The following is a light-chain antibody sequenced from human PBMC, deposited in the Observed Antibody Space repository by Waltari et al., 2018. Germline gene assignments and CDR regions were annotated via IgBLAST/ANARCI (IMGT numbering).Light chain of an antibody. CDR3: SSYAGSNTLEV. V-gene: IGLV2-14*03. Sequence: QSALTQPASVSGSPGQSITISCTGTSNDVGGFNYVSWYQQHPGKAPKLMIYDVSNRPSGVSNRFSGPKSGNTASLTISGLQAEDEADYYCSSYAGSNTLEVFGGGTKLTVL. J-gene: IGLJ3*02. CDR1: SNDVGGFNY. CDR2: DVS.